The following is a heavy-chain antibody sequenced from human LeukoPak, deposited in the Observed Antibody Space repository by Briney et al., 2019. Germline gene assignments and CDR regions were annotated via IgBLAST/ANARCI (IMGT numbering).Heavy chain of an antibody. CDR3: ARVTSYYYNTSGDYYFDY. Sequence: GGSLRLSCVASGFTFSNYRMSCVRQAPGKGLVWVANIIQDGSAKNYVDSVKGRFTISRDNAKNSLYLQMNSLRAEDTAVYYCARVTSYYYNTSGDYYFDYWGQGTLVTVSS. J-gene: IGHJ4*02. D-gene: IGHD3-22*01. V-gene: IGHV3-7*04. CDR1: GFTFSNYR. CDR2: IIQDGSAK.